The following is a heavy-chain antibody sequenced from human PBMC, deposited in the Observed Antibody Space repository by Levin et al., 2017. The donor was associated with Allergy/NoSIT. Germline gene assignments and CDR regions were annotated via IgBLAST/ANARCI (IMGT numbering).Heavy chain of an antibody. V-gene: IGHV3-48*01. CDR3: ARDLSWGAAGTTTPYY. D-gene: IGHD1-26*01. Sequence: GGSLRLSCAASGFTFSAYSMNWVRQAPGKGLEWIAYISPDSTSFYYADSVKGRFDISRDNAENSLFLQMYRLRAEDTAIYYCARDLSWGAAGTTTPYYWGQGTLVSVSS. CDR2: ISPDSTSF. J-gene: IGHJ4*02. CDR1: GFTFSAYS.